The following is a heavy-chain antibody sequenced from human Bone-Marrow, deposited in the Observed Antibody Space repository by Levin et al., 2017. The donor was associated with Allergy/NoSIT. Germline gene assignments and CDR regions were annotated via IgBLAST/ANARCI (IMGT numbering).Heavy chain of an antibody. CDR2: INHSGST. CDR1: GYSISGNTYY. Sequence: SSETLSLTCTVSGYSISGNTYYWGWIRQPPGKGLEWIGSINHSGSTYYNPSLQSRVTISVDTSKNQFSLKLTSVTAADTAVYYCARAGRYDYWSQGTLVTVSS. CDR3: ARAGRYDY. D-gene: IGHD3-9*01. V-gene: IGHV4-39*07. J-gene: IGHJ4*02.